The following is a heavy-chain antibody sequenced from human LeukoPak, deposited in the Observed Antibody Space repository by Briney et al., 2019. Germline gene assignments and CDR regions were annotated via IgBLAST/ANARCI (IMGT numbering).Heavy chain of an antibody. D-gene: IGHD5-24*01. CDR2: ICYSGST. CDR3: ARIENYILEDWLDP. Sequence: PSETLSLTCSVSGGSISSSTYCWGWIRQPPGKGLEWIGTICYSGSTFYNPSLKSRVTLSVDTSKNQFSLKLSSVTAADTGVYYCARIENYILEDWLDPWGQGTLVTVSS. J-gene: IGHJ5*02. CDR1: GGSISSSTYC. V-gene: IGHV4-39*01.